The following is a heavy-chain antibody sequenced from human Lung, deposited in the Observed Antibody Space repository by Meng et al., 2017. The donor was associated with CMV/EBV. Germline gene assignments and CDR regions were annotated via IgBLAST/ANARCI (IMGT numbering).Heavy chain of an antibody. CDR2: IISEADGGTT. CDR3: ATDLYYDDSGLRDY. D-gene: IGHD3-22*01. V-gene: IGHV3-15*01. J-gene: IGHJ4*02. Sequence: FTFSNAWMSWVRQAPGKGLEWVGRIISEADGGTTHHAAPVKGRFTISRDDSKNTLYLQMNSLKTEDTAMYYCATDLYYDDSGLRDYWGRGTLVTVSS. CDR1: FTFSNAW.